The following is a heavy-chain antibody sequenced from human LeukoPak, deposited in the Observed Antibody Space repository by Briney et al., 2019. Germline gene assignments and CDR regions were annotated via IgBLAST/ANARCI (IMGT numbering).Heavy chain of an antibody. CDR2: ISWNSGSI. CDR3: ASRDSSSSDEWNY. Sequence: PGGSLRLSCAASGFTFDDYAMHWVRQAPGKGLEWVSGISWNSGSIGYADSVKGRFTISRDNAKNSLYLQMNSLRAEDTAVYYCASRDSSSSDEWNYWGQGTLVTVSS. V-gene: IGHV3-9*01. CDR1: GFTFDDYA. D-gene: IGHD6-6*01. J-gene: IGHJ4*02.